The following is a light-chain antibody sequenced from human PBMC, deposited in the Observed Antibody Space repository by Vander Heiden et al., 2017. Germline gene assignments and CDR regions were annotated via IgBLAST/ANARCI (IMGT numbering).Light chain of an antibody. CDR3: QAYENSRSGSLL. CDR2: GNI. CDR1: SSNIGAGYN. V-gene: IGLV1-40*01. J-gene: IGLJ2*01. Sequence: HSVVPQPPPLSAAPRQRVALTCTGSSSNIGAGYNVHWYQQESGTATKLLIYGNINRQPGVPDRFSASRSVTSATLTITGLQAEDEDDYYCQAYENSRSGSLLFGGGTKLTGL.